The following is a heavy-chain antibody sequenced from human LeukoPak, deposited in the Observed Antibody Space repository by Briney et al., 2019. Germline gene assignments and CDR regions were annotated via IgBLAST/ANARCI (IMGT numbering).Heavy chain of an antibody. CDR3: ARVAGHHPIVATIEFDY. D-gene: IGHD5-12*01. J-gene: IGHJ4*02. Sequence: GGSLRLSCAASGFTFSSYDMHWVRQATGKGLEWVSAIGTAGDTYYPGSVKGRFTISRENAKSSLYLQMNSLRAGDTAVYYCARVAGHHPIVATIEFDYWGQGTLVTVSS. CDR2: IGTAGDT. CDR1: GFTFSSYD. V-gene: IGHV3-13*01.